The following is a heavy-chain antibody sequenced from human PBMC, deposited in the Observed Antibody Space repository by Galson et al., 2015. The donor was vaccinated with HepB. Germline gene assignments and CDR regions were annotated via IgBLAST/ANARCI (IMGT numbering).Heavy chain of an antibody. J-gene: IGHJ4*02. Sequence: SVKVSCKASGHTFTTDPLHWVRQAPGQGLEWMGMINLRGGHTNTTQNFRGRLTMSRDTSTSTVYMELSSLTSRDTALYFCTRGHFTTGWSFDCWGQGTLATVSS. CDR1: GHTFTTDP. V-gene: IGHV1-46*01. D-gene: IGHD6-19*01. CDR2: INLRGGHT. CDR3: TRGHFTTGWSFDC.